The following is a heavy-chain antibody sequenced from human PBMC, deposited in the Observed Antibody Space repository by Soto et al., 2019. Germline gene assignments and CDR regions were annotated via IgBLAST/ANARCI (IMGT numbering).Heavy chain of an antibody. CDR3: ARERVVVAANGGALRFDP. D-gene: IGHD2-15*01. CDR1: GYTFTSYY. J-gene: IGHJ5*02. Sequence: ASVKVSCKASGYTFTSYYMHWVRQAPGQGLEWMGIINPSGGSTSYAQKFQGRVTMTRDTSTSTVYMELSSLRSEDTAVYYCARERVVVAANGGALRFDPWGQGTLVTVPS. CDR2: INPSGGST. V-gene: IGHV1-46*01.